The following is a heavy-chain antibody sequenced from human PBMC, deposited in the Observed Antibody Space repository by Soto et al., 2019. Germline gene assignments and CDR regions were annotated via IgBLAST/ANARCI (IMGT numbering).Heavy chain of an antibody. Sequence: SQTLSLTCAISGDSVSSNSAAWNWIRQSPSRGLEWLGRTYYRSKWYNDYAVSVKSRITINPDTSKNQFSLQLNSVTPEDTAVYYCAREPGSMVRGVIITHIDYWGQGTLVTVSS. CDR2: TYYRSKWYN. CDR3: AREPGSMVRGVIITHIDY. J-gene: IGHJ4*02. D-gene: IGHD3-10*01. CDR1: GDSVSSNSAA. V-gene: IGHV6-1*01.